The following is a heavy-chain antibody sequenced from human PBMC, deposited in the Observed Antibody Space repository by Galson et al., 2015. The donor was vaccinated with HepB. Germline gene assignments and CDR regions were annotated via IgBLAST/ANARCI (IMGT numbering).Heavy chain of an antibody. CDR1: GFTFSSYG. Sequence: SLRLSCAASGFTFSSYGMHWVRQAPGKGLEWVAFIRYDGSNKYYADSVKGRFTISRDNSKNTLYLQMNSLRAEDTAVYYCAKDAAYHTAMAYYGMDVWGQGTTVTVSS. D-gene: IGHD5-18*01. CDR2: IRYDGSNK. V-gene: IGHV3-30*02. J-gene: IGHJ6*02. CDR3: AKDAAYHTAMAYYGMDV.